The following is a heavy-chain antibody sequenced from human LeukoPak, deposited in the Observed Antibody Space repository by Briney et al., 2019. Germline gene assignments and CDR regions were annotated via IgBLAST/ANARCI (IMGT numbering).Heavy chain of an antibody. V-gene: IGHV1-8*03. J-gene: IGHJ5*02. Sequence: ASVKVSCKASGYTFTSYDINWVRQATGQGLEWMGWMNPNSGNTGYAQKFQGRVTITRNTSISTAYMELSSLRSEDTAVYYCARARIAAAGTRWLDPWGQGTLVTVSS. CDR1: GYTFTSYD. D-gene: IGHD6-13*01. CDR2: MNPNSGNT. CDR3: ARARIAAAGTRWLDP.